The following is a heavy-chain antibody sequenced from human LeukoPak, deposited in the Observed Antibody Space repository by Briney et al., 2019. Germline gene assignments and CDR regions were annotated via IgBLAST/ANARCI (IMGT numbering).Heavy chain of an antibody. Sequence: GGSLRLSCTASGFTFGDHAISWVRQAPGKGLEWVSFISGSGSTIYYTESVKGRFTISRDNARDSVYLQMNSLRDDDSATYYCTRGSIPGYGGNWFWFDSWGQGTLVSVSS. CDR1: GFTFGDHA. V-gene: IGHV3-11*04. D-gene: IGHD4-23*01. J-gene: IGHJ5*01. CDR2: ISGSGSTI. CDR3: TRGSIPGYGGNWFWFDS.